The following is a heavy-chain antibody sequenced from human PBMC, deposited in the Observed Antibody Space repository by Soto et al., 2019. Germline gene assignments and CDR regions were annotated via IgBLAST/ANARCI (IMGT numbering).Heavy chain of an antibody. CDR1: GGSFGSSA. V-gene: IGHV1-69*01. D-gene: IGHD3-16*01. Sequence: QVQLVQSGADVKQPGSSVKVSCKTSGGSFGSSAISWVRQAPAQGLEWMGEIIPVFDKANYAQNFQGRLTITAEELTGTVFMELSSLRSADTAVYFCARLRRDWGDAFDLWGLGTFVTVSS. J-gene: IGHJ3*01. CDR2: IIPVFDKA. CDR3: ARLRRDWGDAFDL.